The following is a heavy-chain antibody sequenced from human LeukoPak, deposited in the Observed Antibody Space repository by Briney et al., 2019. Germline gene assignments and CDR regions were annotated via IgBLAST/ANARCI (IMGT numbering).Heavy chain of an antibody. J-gene: IGHJ5*02. V-gene: IGHV1-69*01. CDR1: GGPFSSYA. CDR3: ARAFMVRGVIYWFDP. CDR2: IIPIFGTA. Sequence: SVKVSCKASGGPFSSYAISWVRQAPAPGLEWMGGIIPIFGTANYAQTFQGRVTITADESTTTAYMELSSLRSEDTAVYYCARAFMVRGVIYWFDPWGQGTLVTVSS. D-gene: IGHD3-10*01.